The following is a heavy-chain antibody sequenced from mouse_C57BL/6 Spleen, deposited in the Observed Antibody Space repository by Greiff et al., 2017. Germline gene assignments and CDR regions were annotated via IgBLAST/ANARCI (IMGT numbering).Heavy chain of an antibody. J-gene: IGHJ3*01. V-gene: IGHV5-16*01. Sequence: EVKLVESEGGLVQPGSSMKLSCTASGFTFSDYYMAWVRQVPEKGLEWVANINYDGSSTYYLDSLKSRFIISRDNAKNILYLQMSSLKSEDTATYYCARVNGNWFAHWGQGTLVTVSA. CDR2: INYDGSST. CDR1: GFTFSDYY. CDR3: ARVNGNWFAH.